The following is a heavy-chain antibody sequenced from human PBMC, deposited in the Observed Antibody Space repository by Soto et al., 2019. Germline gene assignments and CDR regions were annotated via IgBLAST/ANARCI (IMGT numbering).Heavy chain of an antibody. J-gene: IGHJ4*01. CDR2: IIGNSGTT. Sequence: GGSLRLSCVASGFSFSSYDMSWVRQAPGKGLEWVSFIIGNSGTTYYADSVKGRFTISRDNSKNTLYLQMSRLGAEDTAAYYCAKGSTYSFYFDHWGQGTLVTVS. D-gene: IGHD5-18*01. CDR1: GFSFSSYD. V-gene: IGHV3-23*01. CDR3: AKGSTYSFYFDH.